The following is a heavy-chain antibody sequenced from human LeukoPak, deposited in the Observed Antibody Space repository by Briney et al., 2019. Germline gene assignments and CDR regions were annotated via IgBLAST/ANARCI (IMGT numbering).Heavy chain of an antibody. V-gene: IGHV4-4*07. CDR1: GGSFSNYY. CDR3: ARQPPQYYGMDV. D-gene: IGHD1-14*01. CDR2: IYTSGST. J-gene: IGHJ6*02. Sequence: SETLSLTCTVSGGSFSNYYWSWIRQPAGKGLEWIGRIYTSGSTNYNPSVKSRVTMSVNTSKHQLPLKQPSETAADTAVYYCARQPPQYYGMDVWGQGTTVTVSS.